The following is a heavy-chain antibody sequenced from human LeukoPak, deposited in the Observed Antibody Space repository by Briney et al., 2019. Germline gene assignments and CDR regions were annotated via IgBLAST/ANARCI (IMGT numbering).Heavy chain of an antibody. J-gene: IGHJ6*03. CDR1: GFTFSSYG. D-gene: IGHD3-3*01. CDR3: ARVPGNTYYDFWSGYYTLYYYYYMDV. V-gene: IGHV3-30*03. Sequence: GGSLRLSCAASGFTFSSYGMHWVRQAPGKGLEWVAVISYDGSNKYYADSVKGRFTISRDNAKNSLYLQMNSLRAEDTAVYYCARVPGNTYYDFWSGYYTLYYYYYMDVWGKGTTVTVSS. CDR2: ISYDGSNK.